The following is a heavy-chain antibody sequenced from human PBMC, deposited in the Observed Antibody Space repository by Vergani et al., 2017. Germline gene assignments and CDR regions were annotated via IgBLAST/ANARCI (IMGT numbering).Heavy chain of an antibody. CDR3: VKGYGSGLFDN. J-gene: IGHJ4*02. Sequence: EVQLVESGGVLVRPGGSWNLPFEASVLPFEVFTLQWVRQAPGKGLKWVSLISWEGESTNYADSVKGRFTISRDNSKDSLYLQMNSLRTEDTAFYYCVKGYGSGLFDNWGQGTLVTVSS. V-gene: IGHV3-43*01. CDR2: ISWEGEST. D-gene: IGHD3-10*01. CDR1: VLPFEVFT.